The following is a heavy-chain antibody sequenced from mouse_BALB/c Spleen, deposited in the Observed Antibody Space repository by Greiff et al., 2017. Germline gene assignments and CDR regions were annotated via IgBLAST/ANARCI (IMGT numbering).Heavy chain of an antibody. CDR1: GFTFSSYY. CDR2: INSNGGST. Sequence: EVHLVESGGGLVKLGGSLKLSCAASGFTFSSYYMSWVRQTPEKRLELVAAINSNGGSTYYPDTVKGRFTISRDNAKNTLYLQMSSLKSEDTALYYCARVYYGSSYWYFDVWGAGTTVTVSS. J-gene: IGHJ1*01. D-gene: IGHD1-1*01. V-gene: IGHV5-6-2*01. CDR3: ARVYYGSSYWYFDV.